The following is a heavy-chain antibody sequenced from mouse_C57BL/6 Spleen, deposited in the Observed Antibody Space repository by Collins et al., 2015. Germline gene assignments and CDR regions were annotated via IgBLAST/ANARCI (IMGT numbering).Heavy chain of an antibody. J-gene: IGHJ4*01. Sequence: QVQLQQPGAELVRPGSSVKLSCKASGYTFTSYWMHWVKQRPIQGLEWIGNIDPSDSRNSLQYKSYKDKATLTVDKSSSTAYMQLSSLTSEDSAVYYCARSMVTTSYYAMDYWGQGTSVTVSS. CDR1: GYTFTSYW. V-gene: IGHV1-52*01. CDR3: ARSMVTTSYYAMDY. CDR2: IDPSDSRN. D-gene: IGHD2-2*01.